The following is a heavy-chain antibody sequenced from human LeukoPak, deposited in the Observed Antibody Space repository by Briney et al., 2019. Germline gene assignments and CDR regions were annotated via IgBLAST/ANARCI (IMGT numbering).Heavy chain of an antibody. J-gene: IGHJ4*02. V-gene: IGHV3-23*01. CDR1: GFTFSGYA. Sequence: GGSLRLSCAASGFTFSGYAMSWVRQSPGKGLEWVSAISGGGGTTYYAYYADSVKGRFTISRDNSRNTLYLLMNSLRAEDTAVYYCAKFYDILTGYIDYWGQGTLVTVSS. D-gene: IGHD3-9*01. CDR2: ISGGGGTTYYA. CDR3: AKFYDILTGYIDY.